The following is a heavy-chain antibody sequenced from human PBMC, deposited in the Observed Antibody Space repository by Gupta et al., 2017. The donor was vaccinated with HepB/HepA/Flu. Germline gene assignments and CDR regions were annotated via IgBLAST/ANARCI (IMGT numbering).Heavy chain of an antibody. V-gene: IGHV3-30*18. CDR2: ISYDGSNK. J-gene: IGHJ4*02. D-gene: IGHD3-9*01. CDR3: AKDSNVVRYGDLSSYFDY. CDR1: GFTFSSYG. Sequence: QVQLVESGGGVVQPGRSLRLSCAASGFTFSSYGMHWVRQAPGKGLEWVAVISYDGSNKYYADSVKGRVTISRDNSKNTLYRQMNSLRAEETAVYYCAKDSNVVRYGDLSSYFDYWGQGTLVTVSS.